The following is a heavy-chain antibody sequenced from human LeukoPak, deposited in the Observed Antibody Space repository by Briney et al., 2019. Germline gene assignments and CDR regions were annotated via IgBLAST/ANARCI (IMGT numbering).Heavy chain of an antibody. D-gene: IGHD4-17*01. CDR1: GGTSSSYA. Sequence: ASVKVSCKASGGTSSSYAISWVRQAPGQGLEWMGGIIPIFGTANYAQKFQGRVTITADESTSTAYMELSSLRSEDTAVYYCARGDYGDYERGGYYYYYGMDVWGQGTTVTVSS. J-gene: IGHJ6*02. CDR2: IIPIFGTA. CDR3: ARGDYGDYERGGYYYYYGMDV. V-gene: IGHV1-69*13.